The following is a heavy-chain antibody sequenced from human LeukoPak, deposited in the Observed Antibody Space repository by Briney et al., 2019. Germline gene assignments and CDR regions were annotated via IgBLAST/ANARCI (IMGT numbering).Heavy chain of an antibody. V-gene: IGHV1-8*03. Sequence: ASVKVSCKASGYTFTSYYMHWVRQAPGQGLEWMGWMNPNSGNTGYAQKFQGRVTITRNTSISTAYMELSSLRSEDTAVYYCASGLDTPLAFDIWGQGTMVTVSS. CDR1: GYTFTSYY. CDR2: MNPNSGNT. CDR3: ASGLDTPLAFDI. J-gene: IGHJ3*02.